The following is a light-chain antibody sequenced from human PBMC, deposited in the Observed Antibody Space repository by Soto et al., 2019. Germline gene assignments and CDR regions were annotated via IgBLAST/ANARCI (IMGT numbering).Light chain of an antibody. V-gene: IGLV2-14*01. CDR3: SSYTSDSSYV. J-gene: IGLJ1*01. CDR2: AVS. Sequence: QSALTQPASVSGSPGQSITISCTGTSSDVGLYDYVSWYQQHPGKAPQLMIYAVSNRPSGVSNRFSASKSGNTASLFISGLQAEDEADYYCSSYTSDSSYVFGYGKKVTV. CDR1: SSDVGLYDY.